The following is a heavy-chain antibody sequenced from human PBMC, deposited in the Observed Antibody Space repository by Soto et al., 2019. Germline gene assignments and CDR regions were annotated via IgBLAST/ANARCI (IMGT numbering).Heavy chain of an antibody. CDR1: GYSFTSLD. CDR2: MQPSTGRT. J-gene: IGHJ4*02. D-gene: IGHD1-26*01. Sequence: QVQLVQSGAEVREPGASVKVSCKASGYSFTSLDINWVRQTAGQGLEWMGWMQPSTGRTGYAQKFLGRVTMTRDTSITTAYMELTTLTSDDTAFYYCARGVSAGVDYWGQGTLVTVSS. V-gene: IGHV1-8*01. CDR3: ARGVSAGVDY.